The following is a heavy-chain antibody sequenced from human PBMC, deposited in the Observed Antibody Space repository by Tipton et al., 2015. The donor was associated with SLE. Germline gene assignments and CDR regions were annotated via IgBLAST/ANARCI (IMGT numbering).Heavy chain of an antibody. Sequence: GSLRLSCAASGFTFNNYWMSWVRQAPGMGLEWVANIKEDRSEKYYVDSVKGRFTISRDNAKKSLYLQMNSLRDEDTAFYYCVRGSVGDSKDYWGQGTLVTVSS. V-gene: IGHV3-7*01. CDR3: VRGSVGDSKDY. D-gene: IGHD2-21*02. J-gene: IGHJ4*02. CDR2: IKEDRSEK. CDR1: GFTFNNYW.